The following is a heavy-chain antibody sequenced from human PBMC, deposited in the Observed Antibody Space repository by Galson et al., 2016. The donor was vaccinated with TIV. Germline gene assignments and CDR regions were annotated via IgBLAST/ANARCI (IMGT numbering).Heavy chain of an antibody. CDR3: ARAVGALAAL. Sequence: SLRLSCAVSGFTFTNYWMHWVRQAPGKGLEWVANINQDGSQKYYVDSVKGRFTISRDNAKNSLYLQMSGLRPEDTAFYYCARAVGALAALWGQGTLVTVSS. J-gene: IGHJ4*02. V-gene: IGHV3-7*03. CDR2: INQDGSQK. CDR1: GFTFTNYW. D-gene: IGHD6-13*01.